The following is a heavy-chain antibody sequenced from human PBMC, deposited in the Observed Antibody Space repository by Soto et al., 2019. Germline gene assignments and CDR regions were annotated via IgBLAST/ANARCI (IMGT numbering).Heavy chain of an antibody. Sequence: QLQLQESGPGLVKPSETLSLTCTVSGGSISSSSYYWGWIRQPPGKGLEWIGSIFYSGSTYYNPSLKGRVTIYVDTSKNQYSLQLSSVTAADTAVYYCARHLTYCSAGSCYSDFPYYGMDVWGQGTTVTVSS. V-gene: IGHV4-39*01. CDR1: GGSISSSSYY. J-gene: IGHJ6*02. D-gene: IGHD2-15*01. CDR2: IFYSGST. CDR3: ARHLTYCSAGSCYSDFPYYGMDV.